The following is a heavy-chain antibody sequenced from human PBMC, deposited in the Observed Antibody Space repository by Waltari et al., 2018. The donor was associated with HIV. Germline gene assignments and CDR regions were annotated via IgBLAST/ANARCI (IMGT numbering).Heavy chain of an antibody. V-gene: IGHV1-18*01. CDR3: ARGDRAFDV. D-gene: IGHD1-26*01. J-gene: IGHJ3*01. CDR1: RYPFTDYG. Sequence: PGASVKVSCKTSRYPFTDYGISWVRQAPRQGLEWMGWISTYNGNTKFAQTLQARISMTIDTSRHTAYMDLRSLRSDDTAVYYCARGDRAFDVWGQGTMVSVSS. CDR2: ISTYNGNT.